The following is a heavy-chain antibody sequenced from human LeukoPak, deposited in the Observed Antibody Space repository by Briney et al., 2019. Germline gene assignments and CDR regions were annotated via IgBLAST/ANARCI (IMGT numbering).Heavy chain of an antibody. CDR1: GVSVSSGSYY. V-gene: IGHV4-61*01. Sequence: SETLSLTCTVSGVSVSSGSYYWSWIRQPPGKGLAWIGYIYYSGSTNYNPSLKSRVTISVDTSKNQFSLKLSSVTAADTAVYYCARAPRYSGGDYWGQGTLVTVSS. CDR3: ARAPRYSGGDY. J-gene: IGHJ4*02. CDR2: IYYSGST. D-gene: IGHD1-26*01.